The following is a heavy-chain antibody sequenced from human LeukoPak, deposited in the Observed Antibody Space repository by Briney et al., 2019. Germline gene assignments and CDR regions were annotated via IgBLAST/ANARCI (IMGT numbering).Heavy chain of an antibody. CDR2: ISSSGSTI. Sequence: GGSLRLSCAASGFTFSSYEMNRVRQAPGKGLEWVSYISSSGSTIYYADSVKGRFTISRDNAKNSLYLQMNSLRAEDTAVYYCAELGITMIGGVWGKGSTVTVSS. CDR3: AELGITMIGGV. J-gene: IGHJ6*04. CDR1: GFTFSSYE. D-gene: IGHD3-10*02. V-gene: IGHV3-48*03.